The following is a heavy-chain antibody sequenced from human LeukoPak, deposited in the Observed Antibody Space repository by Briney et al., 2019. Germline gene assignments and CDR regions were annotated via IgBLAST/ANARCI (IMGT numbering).Heavy chain of an antibody. V-gene: IGHV4-4*07. CDR3: ASGDFWSGYDDAFDI. J-gene: IGHJ3*02. D-gene: IGHD3-3*01. Sequence: PETLSLTCALSVGSISSYYRSWIRQPAGQGLEWIGRIYTSGSTNYNPALKSRVTMSVDTSKNQFSLKLSSVTAADTAVYYCASGDFWSGYDDAFDIWGQGTMVTVSS. CDR1: VGSISSYY. CDR2: IYTSGST.